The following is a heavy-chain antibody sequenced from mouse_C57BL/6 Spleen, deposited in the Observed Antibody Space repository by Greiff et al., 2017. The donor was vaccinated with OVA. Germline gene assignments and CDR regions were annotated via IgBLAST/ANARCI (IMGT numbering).Heavy chain of an antibody. CDR3: ARSGLTGLYYYAMDY. D-gene: IGHD4-1*01. J-gene: IGHJ4*01. Sequence: VQLQQSGAELARPGASVKMSCKASGYTFTSYTMHWVKQRPGQGLEWIGYINPSSGYTKYNQKFKDKATLTADKSSSTAYMQLSSLTSEDSAVYYGARSGLTGLYYYAMDYWGQGTSVTVSS. V-gene: IGHV1-4*01. CDR2: INPSSGYT. CDR1: GYTFTSYT.